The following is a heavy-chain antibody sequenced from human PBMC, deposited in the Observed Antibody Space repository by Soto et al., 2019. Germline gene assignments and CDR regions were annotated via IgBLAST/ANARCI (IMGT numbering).Heavy chain of an antibody. CDR3: ARHPHFGVVPGPITGYGMDV. CDR1: GVTFSSYA. D-gene: IGHD3-3*01. V-gene: IGHV1-69*01. J-gene: IGHJ6*04. CDR2: IIPIFGTA. Sequence: SVKVSCKVSGVTFSSYAISWVRQAPGQGLEWMGGIIPIFGTANYAQKFQGRVTITADESTSTAYMELSSLRSEDTAVYYCARHPHFGVVPGPITGYGMDVWGKGTTVAVSS.